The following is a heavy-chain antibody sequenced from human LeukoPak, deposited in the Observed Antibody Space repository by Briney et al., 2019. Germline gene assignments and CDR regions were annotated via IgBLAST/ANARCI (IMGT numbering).Heavy chain of an antibody. Sequence: GGSLRLSCAASGFTFSSYAMSWVRQAPGKRLEWVSAISGGGGSTYYADSVKGRFTISRDNSKNTLYLQMNSLRAEDTAVYYCAKDVRASGSPYFDYWGQGTLVTVSS. CDR1: GFTFSSYA. CDR2: ISGGGGST. D-gene: IGHD3-22*01. CDR3: AKDVRASGSPYFDY. V-gene: IGHV3-23*01. J-gene: IGHJ4*02.